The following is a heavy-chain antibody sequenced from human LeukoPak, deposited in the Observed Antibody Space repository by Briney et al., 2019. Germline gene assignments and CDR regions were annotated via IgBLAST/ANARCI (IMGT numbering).Heavy chain of an antibody. V-gene: IGHV3-30*02. CDR3: AELGITMIGGV. CDR1: GFTFRTSA. CDR2: IRFDGTVA. D-gene: IGHD3-10*02. Sequence: GGSLRLSCAASGFTFRTSAMNWVRQAPGKGLEWVAFIRFDGTVAEYGDSVKGRFTISRDNAKNSLYLQMNSLRAEDTAVYYCAELGITMIGGVWGKGTTVTISS. J-gene: IGHJ6*04.